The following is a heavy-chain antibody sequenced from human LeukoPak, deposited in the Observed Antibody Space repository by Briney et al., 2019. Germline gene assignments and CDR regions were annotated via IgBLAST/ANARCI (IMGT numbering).Heavy chain of an antibody. V-gene: IGHV4-34*01. CDR1: GGSFSGYY. Sequence: SETLSLTCAVYGGSFSGYYWSWIRQSPGKGLEWIAEINHSGSTIYNPSLKSRVTTSLDTSKNQFSLKLSSVTAADTAVYYCARAGSITIFGVVSRWFDPWGQGTLVTVPS. CDR3: ARAGSITIFGVVSRWFDP. CDR2: INHSGST. D-gene: IGHD3-3*01. J-gene: IGHJ5*02.